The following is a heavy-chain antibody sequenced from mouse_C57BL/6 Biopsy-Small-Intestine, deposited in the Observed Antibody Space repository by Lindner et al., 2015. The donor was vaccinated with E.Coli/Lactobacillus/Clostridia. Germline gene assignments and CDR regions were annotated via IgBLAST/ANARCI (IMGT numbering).Heavy chain of an antibody. CDR3: ARGTYYDYDGAWFAY. CDR1: GYTFTGYW. Sequence: VQLQESGAELMKPGASVILSCKATGYTFTGYWIEWIRQRPGHGLDWIGEILPGIVSTNYNEKFKGKATFTADTSSNTAYMQLSSLTTEDSAIYYCARGTYYDYDGAWFAYWGQGTLVTVSA. D-gene: IGHD2-4*01. J-gene: IGHJ3*01. V-gene: IGHV1-9*01. CDR2: ILPGIVST.